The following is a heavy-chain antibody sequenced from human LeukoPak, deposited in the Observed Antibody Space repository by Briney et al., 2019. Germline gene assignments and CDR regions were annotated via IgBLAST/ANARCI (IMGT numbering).Heavy chain of an antibody. J-gene: IGHJ3*02. Sequence: PGGSLRLSCAASGFTFSSYSMNWVRQAPGKGLEWVSSISSSSSYIYYADSVKGRFTISRDNAKNSLYLQMNSLRAEDTAVYYCARDRYYDSSHGKYAFDIWGQGTMVTVSS. CDR3: ARDRYYDSSHGKYAFDI. CDR1: GFTFSSYS. D-gene: IGHD3-22*01. V-gene: IGHV3-21*01. CDR2: ISSSSSYI.